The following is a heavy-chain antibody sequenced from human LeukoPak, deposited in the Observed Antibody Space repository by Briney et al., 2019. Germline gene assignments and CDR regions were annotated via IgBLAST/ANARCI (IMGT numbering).Heavy chain of an antibody. Sequence: GGSLRLSCAASGFTFRSLAMGWVRQAPGKGLEWVSVISDSGGTTYYADSVKGRFTISRDNSRNTLFLQMNSLRVEDTAVYFCAKDARRTSGWYFIAHWGQGTLVTVSS. J-gene: IGHJ4*02. CDR3: AKDARRTSGWYFIAH. CDR2: ISDSGGTT. V-gene: IGHV3-23*01. D-gene: IGHD6-19*01. CDR1: GFTFRSLA.